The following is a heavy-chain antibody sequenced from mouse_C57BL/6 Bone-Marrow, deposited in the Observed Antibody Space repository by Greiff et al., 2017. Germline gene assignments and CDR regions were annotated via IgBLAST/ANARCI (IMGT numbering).Heavy chain of an antibody. V-gene: IGHV14-1*01. D-gene: IGHD2-5*01. CDR1: GFNIKDYY. CDR2: IDPEDGDT. Sequence: VQLQQSGAELVRPGASVKLSRTASGFNIKDYYMHWVKQRPEQGLEWIGRIDPEDGDTEYAPKFQGKATMTADTSSNTAYLQLSSLTSEDTAVYYCTTSYYSNSAWFAYWGQGTLVTVSA. J-gene: IGHJ3*01. CDR3: TTSYYSNSAWFAY.